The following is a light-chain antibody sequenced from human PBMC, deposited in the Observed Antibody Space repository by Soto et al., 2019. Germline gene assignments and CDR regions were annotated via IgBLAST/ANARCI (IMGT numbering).Light chain of an antibody. Sequence: QSALTQPRSVSGSPGQSVTISCTGTSSDVGDYNYVSWYQQHPGKAPKLTIYDVSERPSGVPDRFSGSKSGNTASLPISGLQAEDEADYYCCSYAGSYTWVFGGGTKLTVL. V-gene: IGLV2-11*01. J-gene: IGLJ3*02. CDR2: DVS. CDR1: SSDVGDYNY. CDR3: CSYAGSYTWV.